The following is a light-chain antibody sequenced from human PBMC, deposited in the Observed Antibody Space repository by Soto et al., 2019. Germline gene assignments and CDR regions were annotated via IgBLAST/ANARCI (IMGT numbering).Light chain of an antibody. CDR3: QACESSTANV. Sequence: SYELTQPPSVSVSPGQTASITCSGDKLGDKYACWYQQKPGQSPVLVIYQDSKRPSGIPERFSGSNSGNTATLTISGTQAMDEADYYCQACESSTANVFGTGTKLTVL. CDR2: QDS. CDR1: KLGDKY. V-gene: IGLV3-1*01. J-gene: IGLJ1*01.